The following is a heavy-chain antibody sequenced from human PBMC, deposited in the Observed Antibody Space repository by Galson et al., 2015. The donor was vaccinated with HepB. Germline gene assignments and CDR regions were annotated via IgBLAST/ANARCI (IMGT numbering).Heavy chain of an antibody. V-gene: IGHV1-69*13. Sequence: SVKVSCKASGGTFSSYAISWVRQAPGQGLEWMGGIIPIFGTADYAQKFQGRVTITADESTSTAYMELSSLRSEDTAVYYCARDGAGRSSSWVDWGQGTLVTVSS. CDR1: GGTFSSYA. J-gene: IGHJ4*02. CDR2: IIPIFGTA. D-gene: IGHD6-13*01. CDR3: ARDGAGRSSSWVD.